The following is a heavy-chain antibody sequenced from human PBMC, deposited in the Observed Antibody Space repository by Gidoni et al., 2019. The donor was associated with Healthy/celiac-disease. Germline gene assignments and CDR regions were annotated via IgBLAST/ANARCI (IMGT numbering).Heavy chain of an antibody. CDR2: IIPIFGTA. D-gene: IGHD3-22*01. Sequence: QVQLVQSGAEVKKPGSSVKVSCKASGGTFSSYDISWVRQAPGQGLEWMGGIIPIFGTANYAQKFQGRVTITADESTSTAYMELSSLRSEDTAVYYCARDRGTNYYDSSGYPTYFDYWGQGTLVTVSS. V-gene: IGHV1-69*01. CDR3: ARDRGTNYYDSSGYPTYFDY. CDR1: GGTFSSYD. J-gene: IGHJ4*02.